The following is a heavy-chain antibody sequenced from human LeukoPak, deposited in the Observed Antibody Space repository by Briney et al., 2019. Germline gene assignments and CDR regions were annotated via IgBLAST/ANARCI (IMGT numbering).Heavy chain of an antibody. Sequence: SVKVSCKASGGTFSSYAISWVRQAPGQGLERMGGIIPIFGTANYAQKFQGRVTITADESTSTAYMELSSLRSEDTAVYYCARGKYSSGWYYFDYWGQGTLVTVSS. CDR3: ARGKYSSGWYYFDY. CDR1: GGTFSSYA. V-gene: IGHV1-69*13. D-gene: IGHD6-19*01. J-gene: IGHJ4*02. CDR2: IIPIFGTA.